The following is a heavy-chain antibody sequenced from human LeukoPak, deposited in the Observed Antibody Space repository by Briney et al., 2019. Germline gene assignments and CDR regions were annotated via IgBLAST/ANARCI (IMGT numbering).Heavy chain of an antibody. V-gene: IGHV3-23*01. J-gene: IGHJ4*02. Sequence: GGSLRLSCAASGFTFSSYAMSWVRQAPGKGLEWVAAISGSGGSTYYADSVKGRFTISRDNSKNTLYLQMNSLRAEDTAVYYCAKDRYSGYDWDGFDYWGQGTLVTVSS. D-gene: IGHD5-12*01. CDR1: GFTFSSYA. CDR2: ISGSGGST. CDR3: AKDRYSGYDWDGFDY.